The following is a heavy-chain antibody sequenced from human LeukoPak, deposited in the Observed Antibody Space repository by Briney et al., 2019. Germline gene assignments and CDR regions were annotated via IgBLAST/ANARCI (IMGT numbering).Heavy chain of an antibody. CDR1: GYTFSGYY. J-gene: IGHJ4*02. CDR3: ARGHSTSSSFDH. Sequence: ASVKVSCKASGYTFSGYYMFWVRQAPGQGLEWMGRINLNSGDTNYAQKFQGRVTLTRDTSITTAYMELRGLISDDTAVYYCARGHSTSSSFDHWGQGTLVTVSS. V-gene: IGHV1-2*02. CDR2: INLNSGDT. D-gene: IGHD6-6*01.